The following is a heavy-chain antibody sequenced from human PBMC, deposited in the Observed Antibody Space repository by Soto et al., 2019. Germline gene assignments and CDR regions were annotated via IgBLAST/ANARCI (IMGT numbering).Heavy chain of an antibody. J-gene: IGHJ4*02. V-gene: IGHV2-70*01. Sequence: GSGPTLVNPTQTLTLTCTFSGFSLSTSGMCVSWIRQPPGKALEWLALIDWDDDTYYSTSLKTRLTISKDTSKNQVVLTMTNMDPVDTATYYCARKGYSSSWWNYWGQGTLVTVSS. CDR2: IDWDDDT. D-gene: IGHD6-13*01. CDR3: ARKGYSSSWWNY. CDR1: GFSLSTSGMC.